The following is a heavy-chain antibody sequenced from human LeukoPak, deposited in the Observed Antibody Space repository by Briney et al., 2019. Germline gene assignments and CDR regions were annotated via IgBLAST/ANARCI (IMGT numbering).Heavy chain of an antibody. CDR1: GFTFSSYG. CDR2: ISYDGSNK. J-gene: IGHJ6*02. V-gene: IGHV3-30*18. Sequence: GGSLRLSCAASGFTFSSYGMHRVRQAPGKGLEWVAVISYDGSNKYYADSVKGRFTISRDNSKNTLYLQMNSLRAEDTAVYYCAKDSGSSGWENYYYYGMDVWGQGTTVTVSS. CDR3: AKDSGSSGWENYYYYGMDV. D-gene: IGHD6-19*01.